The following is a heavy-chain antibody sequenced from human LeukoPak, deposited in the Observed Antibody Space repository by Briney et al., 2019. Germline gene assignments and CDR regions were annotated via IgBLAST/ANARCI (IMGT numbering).Heavy chain of an antibody. V-gene: IGHV3-23*01. CDR1: GFTFSSYA. D-gene: IGHD1-1*01. CDR3: AKDSAPSVLGY. CDR2: ISGSGGST. J-gene: IGHJ4*02. Sequence: GGSLRLSCAASGFTFSSYAMSWVRQAPGKGLEWVSTISGSGGSTYYADSVKGQLTISRDNSKNTLYLQMNSLRAEDTAVYYCAKDSAPSVLGYWGQGTLVTVSS.